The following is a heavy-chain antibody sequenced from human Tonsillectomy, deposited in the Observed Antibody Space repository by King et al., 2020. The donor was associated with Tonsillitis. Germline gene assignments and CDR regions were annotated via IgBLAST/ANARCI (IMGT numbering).Heavy chain of an antibody. CDR2: IYSGCST. V-gene: IGHV3-53*01. CDR3: ARAHPPYYYDSSGSYYFDY. J-gene: IGHJ4*02. CDR1: GFTVSSNY. D-gene: IGHD3-22*01. Sequence: VQLVESGGGLIQPGGSLRLSCAASGFTVSSNYMSWVRQAPGKGLEWVSVIYSGCSTYYADSVKGRFTISRDNSKNTLYLQMNSRSAEDTAVYYCARAHPPYYYDSSGSYYFDYWGQGTLVTVSS.